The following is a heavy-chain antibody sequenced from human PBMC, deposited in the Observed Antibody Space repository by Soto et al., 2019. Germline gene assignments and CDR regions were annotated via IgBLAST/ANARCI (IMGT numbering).Heavy chain of an antibody. CDR2: ISAYNGNT. D-gene: IGHD2-2*02. CDR3: ARARDCSSTSCYMADDY. V-gene: IGHV1-18*01. Sequence: QVQLVQSGAEVKKPGASVKVSCKASGYTFTSYGISWVRQAPGQGLEWMGWISAYNGNTNYAQKLQGRVTMTTDTATSTAYMELRSLRSDDTAVYYCARARDCSSTSCYMADDYWGQGTLVTVSS. J-gene: IGHJ4*02. CDR1: GYTFTSYG.